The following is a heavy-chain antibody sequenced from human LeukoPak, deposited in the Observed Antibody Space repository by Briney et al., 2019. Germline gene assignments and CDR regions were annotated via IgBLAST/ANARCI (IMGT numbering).Heavy chain of an antibody. CDR1: GFTFDDYG. D-gene: IGHD3-22*01. CDR3: ARGGGYDSSGYTNF. J-gene: IGHJ3*01. V-gene: IGHV3-20*01. Sequence: GSLRLSCAASGFTFDDYGMSWVRQAPGKGLEWVSGINWNGGSTGYADSVKGRFTISRGNAKNSLYLQMNSLRAEDTALYHCARGGGYDSSGYTNFWGQGTMVTVSS. CDR2: INWNGGST.